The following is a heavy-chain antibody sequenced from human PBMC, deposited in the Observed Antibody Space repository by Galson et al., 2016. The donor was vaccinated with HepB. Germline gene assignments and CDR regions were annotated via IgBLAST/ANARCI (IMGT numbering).Heavy chain of an antibody. Sequence: SLRLSCAASGFTFSNYAIHWVRQAPGKGLEIVSATSPNGAYTYYAEFVKGRFTVSRDNSRNTLFLQMTSLRLEDTGVYYCARFKPEGEMPTITVGSLDCWGLGSLVTISS. D-gene: IGHD5-24*01. CDR2: TSPNGAYT. J-gene: IGHJ4*02. CDR3: ARFKPEGEMPTITVGSLDC. CDR1: GFTFSNYA. V-gene: IGHV3-64*04.